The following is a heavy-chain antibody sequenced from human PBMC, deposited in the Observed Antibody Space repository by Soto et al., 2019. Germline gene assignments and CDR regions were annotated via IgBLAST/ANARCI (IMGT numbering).Heavy chain of an antibody. J-gene: IGHJ6*03. CDR1: GFTFSSYG. Sequence: GGSLSLSCAASGFTFSSYGMHWVRQAPGKGLEWVAVIWYDGSNKYYADSVKGRFTISRDNSKNTLYLQMNSLRAEDTAVYYCARDFAPARTRYYMDVWGKGTTVTVSS. CDR2: IWYDGSNK. D-gene: IGHD2-15*01. V-gene: IGHV3-33*01. CDR3: ARDFAPARTRYYMDV.